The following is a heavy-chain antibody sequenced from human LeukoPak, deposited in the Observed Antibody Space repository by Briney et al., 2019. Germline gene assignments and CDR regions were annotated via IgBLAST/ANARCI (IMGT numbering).Heavy chain of an antibody. D-gene: IGHD2-2*01. CDR1: GYSFTSYW. Sequence: GESLTISCKGSGYSFTSYWIGWVRQMPGKGLEWMGIIYPGDSDTRYSPSFQGQVTISADKSISTAYLQWSSLKASDTAMYYCARTNLACSSTSCYFGYWGQGTLVTVSS. CDR3: ARTNLACSSTSCYFGY. V-gene: IGHV5-51*01. J-gene: IGHJ4*02. CDR2: IYPGDSDT.